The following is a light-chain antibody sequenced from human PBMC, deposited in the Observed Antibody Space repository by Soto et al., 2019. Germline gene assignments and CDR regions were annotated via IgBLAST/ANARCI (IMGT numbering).Light chain of an antibody. CDR3: TSYSRYRVLV. CDR1: SSDIGGYKY. Sequence: QSSLTHPASLSGSLGQSITISCTGTSSDIGGYKYVSWYQQHPGKAPKLIIFEVSNRPSGVSDRFSGSNSGNTASLTISGLRAEDEADYYCTSYSRYRVLVFGGGTKVTVL. V-gene: IGLV2-14*01. CDR2: EVS. J-gene: IGLJ3*02.